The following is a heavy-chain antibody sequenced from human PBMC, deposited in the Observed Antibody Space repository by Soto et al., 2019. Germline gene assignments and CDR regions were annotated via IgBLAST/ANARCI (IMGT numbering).Heavy chain of an antibody. J-gene: IGHJ4*02. D-gene: IGHD1-26*01. CDR2: IYWDDSK. CDR3: AHAYGGRSLY. CDR1: GFSLTTDRVG. V-gene: IGHV2-5*02. Sequence: QITLKESVPTLLKPTQTLTLTCTFSGFSLTTDRVGVGWIRQPPGEALEWLAVIYWDDSKTYRPSLESRLTITKDTSKNQVALTMTNMDSLDTATYYCAHAYGGRSLYWGQGTLVTVSS.